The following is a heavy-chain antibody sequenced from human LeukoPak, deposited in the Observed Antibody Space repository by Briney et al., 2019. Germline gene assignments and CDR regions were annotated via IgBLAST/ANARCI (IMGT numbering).Heavy chain of an antibody. CDR3: TREGRGSDAFDY. V-gene: IGHV3-49*04. CDR2: IRSKAYGGTT. D-gene: IGHD3-16*01. CDR1: GFTFSNAW. Sequence: GGSLRLSCAASGFTFSNAWMSWVRQAPGKGLEWVGFIRSKAYGGTTEYAASVKGRFTISRDDSKSIAYLQMNSLKTEDTAVYYCTREGRGSDAFDYWGQGTLVTVSS. J-gene: IGHJ4*02.